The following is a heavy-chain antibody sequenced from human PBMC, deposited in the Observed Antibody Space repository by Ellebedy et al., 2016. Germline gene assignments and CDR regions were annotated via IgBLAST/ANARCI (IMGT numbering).Heavy chain of an antibody. D-gene: IGHD2-2*01. Sequence: ASVKVSXXASGYTFTSYDINWVRQATGQGLEWMGWMNPNSGNTGYAQKFQGRVTMTRNTSISTAYMELSSLRSEDTAVYYCARGRGTRGPFDPWGQGTLVTVSS. CDR2: MNPNSGNT. CDR1: GYTFTSYD. V-gene: IGHV1-8*01. J-gene: IGHJ5*02. CDR3: ARGRGTRGPFDP.